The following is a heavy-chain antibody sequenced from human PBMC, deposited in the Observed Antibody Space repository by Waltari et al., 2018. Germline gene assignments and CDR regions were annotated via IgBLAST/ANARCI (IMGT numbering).Heavy chain of an antibody. D-gene: IGHD3-10*01. V-gene: IGHV3-48*01. Sequence: EVQLVESGGGLVQPGGSLRLSCAASGFTFSSYSMNWVRHAPGKGLEWVSYISSSSSTIHNADSVKGRFTISRHNAKNSLYLQMNSLRAEDTALYYCARDSPSGVMDVWGQGTTVTVSS. J-gene: IGHJ6*02. CDR1: GFTFSSYS. CDR2: ISSSSSTI. CDR3: ARDSPSGVMDV.